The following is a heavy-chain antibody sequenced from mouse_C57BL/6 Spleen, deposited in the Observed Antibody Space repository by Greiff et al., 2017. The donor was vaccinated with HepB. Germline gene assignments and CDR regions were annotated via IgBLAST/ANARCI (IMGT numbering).Heavy chain of an antibody. CDR3: ARQGCSSPFDY. D-gene: IGHD1-1*01. CDR1: GFTFSSYG. J-gene: IGHJ2*01. CDR2: ISSGGSYT. Sequence: EVMLVESGGDLVKPGGSLKLSCAASGFTFSSYGMSWVRQTPDKRLEWVATISSGGSYTYYPDSVKGRFTISRDNAKNTLYLQMRSLKSEDTAMYYCARQGCSSPFDYWGQGTTLTVSS. V-gene: IGHV5-6*01.